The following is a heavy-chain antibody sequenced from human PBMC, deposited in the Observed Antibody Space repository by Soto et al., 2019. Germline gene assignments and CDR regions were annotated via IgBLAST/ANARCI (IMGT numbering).Heavy chain of an antibody. V-gene: IGHV5-51*01. CDR3: ARLPGYPGDYYYYMDV. CDR2: IYPGDSDT. J-gene: IGHJ6*03. D-gene: IGHD3-9*01. CDR1: GYSFTSYW. Sequence: GESLKISCKGSGYSFTSYWIGWVRQMPGKGLEWMGIIYPGDSDTRYSPSFQGQVTISAGKSISTAYLQWSSLKASDTAMYYCARLPGYPGDYYYYMDVWGKGTTVTVSS.